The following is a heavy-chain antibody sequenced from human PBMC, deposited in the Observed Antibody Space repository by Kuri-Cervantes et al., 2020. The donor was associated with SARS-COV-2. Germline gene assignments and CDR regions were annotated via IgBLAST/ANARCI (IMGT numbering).Heavy chain of an antibody. Sequence: SETLSLTCTDSGGSINPYYWNWLRLTPGKALEWIGYVHHTGTTNYSPALKSHLTISLDTSKSQFSLKLTSVTAADTALYYCARGEYSSGWVYWYLDLWGRGTLVTVSS. D-gene: IGHD6-19*01. CDR2: VHHTGTT. J-gene: IGHJ2*01. V-gene: IGHV4-59*01. CDR1: GGSINPYY. CDR3: ARGEYSSGWVYWYLDL.